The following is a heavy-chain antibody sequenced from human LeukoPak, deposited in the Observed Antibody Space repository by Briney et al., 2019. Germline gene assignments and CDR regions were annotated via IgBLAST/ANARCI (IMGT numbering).Heavy chain of an antibody. J-gene: IGHJ4*02. CDR2: INGDGSST. CDR1: GFTLRNYW. CDR3: VRGGSGSYSPFDY. D-gene: IGHD1-26*01. V-gene: IGHV3-74*01. Sequence: GGSLRLSCASSGFTLRNYWMHWVRQAPGKGLVWVSRINGDGSSTTYADSVKGRFTISRDNAENTLYLQVNSLRDEDTAAYYCVRGGSGSYSPFDYWGQGTLVTVSS.